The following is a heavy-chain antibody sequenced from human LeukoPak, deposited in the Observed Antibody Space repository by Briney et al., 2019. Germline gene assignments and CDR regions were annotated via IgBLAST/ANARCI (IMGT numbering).Heavy chain of an antibody. D-gene: IGHD3-3*01. CDR3: AKDRDKFWSGSQV. J-gene: IGHJ4*02. Sequence: GKSLRLSCAASGFTFSSYGMHWVRQAPGKGLEWVAVISYDGSNKYYADSVKGRFTISRDNSKSTLYLQMISLRTEDTAVYYCAKDRDKFWSGSQVWGQGTLVTVSS. V-gene: IGHV3-30*18. CDR1: GFTFSSYG. CDR2: ISYDGSNK.